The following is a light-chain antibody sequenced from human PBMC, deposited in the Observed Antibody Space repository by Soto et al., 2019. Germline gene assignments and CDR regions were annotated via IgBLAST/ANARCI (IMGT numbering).Light chain of an antibody. CDR1: QSLSSS. CDR2: GAS. CDR3: QQYKNGPPIT. J-gene: IGKJ5*01. Sequence: EIVMPQSPKTLSVSPGEGSTLSCMASQSLSSSLAWYQQKPGQAPRLLIYGASTRATGIPARFSGSGSGTEFTLTISSLQSEDFAVYYCQQYKNGPPITFGQGTRLEIK. V-gene: IGKV3-15*01.